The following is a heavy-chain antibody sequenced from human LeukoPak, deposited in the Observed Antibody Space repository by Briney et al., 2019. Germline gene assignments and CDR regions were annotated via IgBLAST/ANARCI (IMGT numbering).Heavy chain of an antibody. Sequence: GGSLRLSCTVSGFTFSSYTMNWVRQAPGKGLEWVSSISPNSDHIYCADSVKGRFTISRDNAKNSLYLQLTSLRAEDTAVYYCARDAIAVTGLQGWFDPWGQGALVTVSS. CDR2: ISPNSDHI. V-gene: IGHV3-21*01. CDR3: ARDAIAVTGLQGWFDP. D-gene: IGHD6-19*01. J-gene: IGHJ5*02. CDR1: GFTFSSYT.